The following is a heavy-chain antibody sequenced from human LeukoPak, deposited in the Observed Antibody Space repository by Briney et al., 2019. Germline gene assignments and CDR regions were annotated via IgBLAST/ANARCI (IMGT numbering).Heavy chain of an antibody. J-gene: IGHJ4*02. CDR3: ARDRYCSSTSCYTDY. CDR1: GGSISSGDYY. D-gene: IGHD2-2*02. CDR2: IYYSGST. V-gene: IGHV4-30-4*08. Sequence: SQTLSLTCTVSGGSISSGDYYWSWIRHPPGKGLEWIGYIYYSGSTYYNPSLKSRVTISVDTSKNQFSLKLSSVTAADTAVYYCARDRYCSSTSCYTDYWGQGTLVTVSS.